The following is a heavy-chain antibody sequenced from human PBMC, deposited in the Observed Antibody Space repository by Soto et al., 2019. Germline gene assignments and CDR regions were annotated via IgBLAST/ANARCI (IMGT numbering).Heavy chain of an antibody. V-gene: IGHV4-59*01. CDR1: GGSISSYY. D-gene: IGHD1-26*01. CDR3: ATSSGSYPGDAFDI. CDR2: IYYSGST. Sequence: SETLSLTCTVSGGSISSYYWSWIRQPPGKGLEWIGYIYYSGSTNYSPSLKSRVTISVDTSKNQFSLKLSSVTAADTAVYYCATSSGSYPGDAFDIWGQGTMVTVSS. J-gene: IGHJ3*02.